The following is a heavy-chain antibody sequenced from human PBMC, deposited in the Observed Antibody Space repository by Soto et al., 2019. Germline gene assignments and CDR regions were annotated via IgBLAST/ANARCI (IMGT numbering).Heavy chain of an antibody. CDR1: GGSISSYY. Sequence: SETLSLTCTVSGGSISSYYWSWIRQPPGKGLEWIGYIYHSGSTNSNPSLQSRVTISVDTSKNQFSLKLSSVTAADTAVYYCARANSGSYFGASSVDYWGQGTLVTVSS. J-gene: IGHJ4*02. D-gene: IGHD1-26*01. CDR2: IYHSGST. CDR3: ARANSGSYFGASSVDY. V-gene: IGHV4-59*12.